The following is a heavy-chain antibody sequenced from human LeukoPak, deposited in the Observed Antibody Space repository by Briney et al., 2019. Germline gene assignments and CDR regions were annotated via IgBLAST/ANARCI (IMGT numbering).Heavy chain of an antibody. CDR1: GGSISSGSYY. D-gene: IGHD3-22*01. J-gene: IGHJ4*02. CDR2: IYTSGST. Sequence: SQTLSLTCTVSGGSISSGSYYWSWIRQPAGKGLEWIGRIYTSGSTNYNPSLKSRVTISVDTSKNQFSLKLSSVTAADTAVYYCARAHXXXYDXWXQGTL. V-gene: IGHV4-61*02. CDR3: ARAHXXXYDX.